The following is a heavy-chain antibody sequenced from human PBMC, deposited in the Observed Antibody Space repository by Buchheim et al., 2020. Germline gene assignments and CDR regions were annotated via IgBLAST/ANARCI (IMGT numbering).Heavy chain of an antibody. Sequence: QVQLVESGGGVVQPGRSLRLSCAASGFTFSSYGMHWVRQAPGKGLEWLAVIWYDGSNKYYADSVKGRFTISRDDSKNTLYFQMNSLRAEDTAVYYCARDHSITMFDYWGQG. CDR1: GFTFSSYG. D-gene: IGHD3-3*01. V-gene: IGHV3-33*01. CDR3: ARDHSITMFDY. CDR2: IWYDGSNK. J-gene: IGHJ4*02.